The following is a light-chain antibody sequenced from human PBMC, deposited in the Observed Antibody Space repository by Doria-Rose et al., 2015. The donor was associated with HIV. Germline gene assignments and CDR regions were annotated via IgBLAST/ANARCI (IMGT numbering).Light chain of an antibody. J-gene: IGLJ1*01. Sequence: QPGLTQPPSVSGAPGQRVAISCTGSSSNIGAGFDVHWYQQFPGTAPKLLIHGNTNLPSWVPDRFSGSKSGTSACQVISGLRAEDEADYYCQSYDSRLSVYVFGTGTKVTVL. CDR1: SSNIGAGFD. CDR3: QSYDSRLSVYV. CDR2: GNT. V-gene: IGLV1-40*01.